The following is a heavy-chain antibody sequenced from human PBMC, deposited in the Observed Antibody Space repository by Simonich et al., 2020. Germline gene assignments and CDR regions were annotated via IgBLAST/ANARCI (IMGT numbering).Heavy chain of an antibody. V-gene: IGHV1-18*01. CDR1: GYTFTSYG. J-gene: IGHJ3*02. CDR2: ISAYTGNT. Sequence: QVQLVQSGAEVKKPGASVKVSCKASGYTFTSYGISWVRQAPGKGLEWMGWISAYTGNTNEAKKLQGRVTMTTDTSTSTAYMELRSLRSDDTAVYYCARSTTGTTAFDIWGQGTMVTVSS. D-gene: IGHD1-1*01. CDR3: ARSTTGTTAFDI.